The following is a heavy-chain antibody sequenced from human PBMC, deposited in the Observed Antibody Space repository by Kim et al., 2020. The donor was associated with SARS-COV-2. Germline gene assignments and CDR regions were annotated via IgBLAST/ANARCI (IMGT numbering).Heavy chain of an antibody. J-gene: IGHJ4*02. V-gene: IGHV3-74*01. Sequence: TYAKFMEGRFTISRDNAKNTVYLQMNSLRVEDTAVYYCASGTGDGYWGQGTLVNVSS. D-gene: IGHD2-21*01. CDR3: ASGTGDGY.